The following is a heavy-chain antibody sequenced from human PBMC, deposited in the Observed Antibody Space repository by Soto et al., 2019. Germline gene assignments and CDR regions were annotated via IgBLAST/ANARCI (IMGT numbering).Heavy chain of an antibody. CDR1: GFTFSSYA. J-gene: IGHJ3*02. Sequence: PGGSLRLSCAASGFTFSSYAMTWVRQAPGKGLEWVSAISGSGGSTYYADSVKGRFTISRDNSKNTLYLQMNSLRAEDTAVYYCAKDPRPPWLFPASDAFDIWGQGTMVTVSS. CDR2: ISGSGGST. CDR3: AKDPRPPWLFPASDAFDI. V-gene: IGHV3-23*01. D-gene: IGHD3-9*01.